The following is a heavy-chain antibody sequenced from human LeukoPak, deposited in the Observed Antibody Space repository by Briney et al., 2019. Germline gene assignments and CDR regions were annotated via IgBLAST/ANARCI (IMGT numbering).Heavy chain of an antibody. CDR3: AREGRRGPGGCYYLEY. CDR1: GYSFTDYY. Sequence: ASVKVSCKASGYSFTDYYMHWVRQAPGQGLEWMGWINPNSGATIYAQKFQGRVTLTRDTSSFTAYMELNRLRSDDTAVYYCAREGRRGPGGCYYLEYWGQETLVTVSS. J-gene: IGHJ4*02. CDR2: INPNSGAT. V-gene: IGHV1-2*02. D-gene: IGHD2-15*01.